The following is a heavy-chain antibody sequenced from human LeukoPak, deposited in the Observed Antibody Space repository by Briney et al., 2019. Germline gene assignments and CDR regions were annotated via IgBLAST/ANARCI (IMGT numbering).Heavy chain of an antibody. J-gene: IGHJ4*02. D-gene: IGHD1-26*01. CDR3: ARDHGIVGATIGFDY. V-gene: IGHV4-59*01. Sequence: SETLSLTCTLSGGSISSYYWSWIRQPPGKGLEWIGYIYYSGSTNYNPSLKSRVTISVDTSKNQFSLKLSSVTAADTAVYYCARDHGIVGATIGFDYWGQGTLVTVSS. CDR1: GGSISSYY. CDR2: IYYSGST.